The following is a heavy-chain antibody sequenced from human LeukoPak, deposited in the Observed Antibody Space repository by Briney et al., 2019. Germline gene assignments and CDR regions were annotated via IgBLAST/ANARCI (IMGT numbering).Heavy chain of an antibody. CDR3: ARHTDYDYYYGMDV. Sequence: ASETLSLTCTVSGGSISSYYWSWIRQPPGKGLEWTGYIYYSGSTNYNPSLKSRVTISVDTSKNQFSLKLSSVTAADTAVYYCARHTDYDYYYGMDVWGQGTTVTVSS. V-gene: IGHV4-59*08. J-gene: IGHJ6*02. CDR1: GGSISSYY. CDR2: IYYSGST.